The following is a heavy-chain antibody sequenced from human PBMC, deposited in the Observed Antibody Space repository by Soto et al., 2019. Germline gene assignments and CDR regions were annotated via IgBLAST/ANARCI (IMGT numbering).Heavy chain of an antibody. CDR2: IIPIFGTA. CDR1: GGTFSSYA. CDR3: ASGIAAPNRWFDP. V-gene: IGHV1-69*13. D-gene: IGHD6-25*01. J-gene: IGHJ5*02. Sequence: GASVKVSCKASGGTFSSYAISWVRQAPGQGLEWMGGIIPIFGTANYAQKFQGRVTITADESTSTAYMELSSLRSEDTAVYYCASGIAAPNRWFDPWGQGTLVTVSS.